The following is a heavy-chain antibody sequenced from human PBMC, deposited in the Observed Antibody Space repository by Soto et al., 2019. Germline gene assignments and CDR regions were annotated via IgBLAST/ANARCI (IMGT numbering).Heavy chain of an antibody. Sequence: QVQLVESGGGLVKPGGSLRLSCAASGFTFSDYYMSWIRQAPGKGLEWVSYISSSGSTIYYADSVKDRFTISRDNAKYALYLQMNSLRAEDTAVYYCATDWVDDSVYAIDSHYYYGMDVWGQGTTVTVSS. V-gene: IGHV3-11*01. D-gene: IGHD2-8*01. CDR2: ISSSGSTI. CDR1: GFTFSDYY. J-gene: IGHJ6*02. CDR3: ATDWVDDSVYAIDSHYYYGMDV.